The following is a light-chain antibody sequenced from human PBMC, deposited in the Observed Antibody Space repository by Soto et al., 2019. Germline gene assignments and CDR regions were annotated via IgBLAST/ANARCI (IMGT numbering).Light chain of an antibody. CDR3: SSYGGSNIPLYV. J-gene: IGLJ1*01. V-gene: IGLV8-61*01. Sequence: QTVVTQEPSFSVSPGGTVILTCGLTSGSVSTSYYPSWYQQSPGLAPRTLIYNTTTRSSGVPDRFSGSILGNTASLTVSGLQAEDEADYYCSSYGGSNIPLYVFGTGTKLTVL. CDR2: NTT. CDR1: SGSVSTSYY.